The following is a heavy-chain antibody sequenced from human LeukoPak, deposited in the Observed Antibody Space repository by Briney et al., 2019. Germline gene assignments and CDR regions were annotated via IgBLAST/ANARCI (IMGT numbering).Heavy chain of an antibody. CDR1: GGSFSGYY. CDR2: INHSGST. Sequence: SETLSLTCAAYGGSFSGYYWSWIRHPPKEVLEWIGEINHSGSTNYNPSLKSRVTISVDTSKNQFSLKLSSVTAADTAVYYCARGRELRGPPRYWGQGTLVTVSS. J-gene: IGHJ4*02. CDR3: ARGRELRGPPRY. V-gene: IGHV4-34*01. D-gene: IGHD1-7*01.